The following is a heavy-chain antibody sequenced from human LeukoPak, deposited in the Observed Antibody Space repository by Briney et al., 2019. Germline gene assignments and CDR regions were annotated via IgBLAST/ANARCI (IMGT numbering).Heavy chain of an antibody. CDR3: TRGVGSGYSDD. CDR2: ISYSGNT. Sequence: SETLSLICTVSGYSISSGYYWTWIRQPPGKGLEWIGYISYSGNTNYNPSLKSRVTISVDTSKNQFSLKLSSVTAADTAVYYCTRGVGSGYSDDWGQGTLVTVSS. V-gene: IGHV4-61*01. D-gene: IGHD3-22*01. CDR1: GYSISSGYY. J-gene: IGHJ4*02.